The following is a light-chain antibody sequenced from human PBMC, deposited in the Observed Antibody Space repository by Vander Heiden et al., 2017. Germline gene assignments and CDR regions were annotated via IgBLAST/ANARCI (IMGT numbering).Light chain of an antibody. CDR3: AAWDDSLNGPV. CDR2: SNN. V-gene: IGLV1-44*01. J-gene: IGLJ2*01. CDR1: SSNIGSNT. Sequence: SVLTQPPSASGTPGQRVTTSGSGGSSNIGSNTVNWYQQLPGTSPNLLIYSNNQRPSGVPDRFSGSKSDTSASLAISGLQSEDEADYYCAAWDDSLNGPVFGGGTKLTVL.